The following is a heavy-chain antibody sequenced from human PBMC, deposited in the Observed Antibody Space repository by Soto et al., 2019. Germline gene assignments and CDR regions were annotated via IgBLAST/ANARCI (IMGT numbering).Heavy chain of an antibody. V-gene: IGHV4-59*01. Sequence: SETLSLTCTVSGGSISSYYWSWTRQPPGKGLEWIGYIYYSGSTSYNPSLKSRLTISVDTSKNQFSLKLSSVTAADTAVYYCARVFRYCTGGSCYPAFDYWGQGTLVTVSS. J-gene: IGHJ4*02. D-gene: IGHD2-15*01. CDR2: IYYSGST. CDR1: GGSISSYY. CDR3: ARVFRYCTGGSCYPAFDY.